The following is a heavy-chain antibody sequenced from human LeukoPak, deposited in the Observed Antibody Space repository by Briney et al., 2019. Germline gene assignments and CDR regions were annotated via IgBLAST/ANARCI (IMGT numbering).Heavy chain of an antibody. V-gene: IGHV3-21*01. J-gene: IGHJ5*02. CDR2: ISSSSSYI. CDR1: GFTFSSYG. Sequence: PGGSLRLSCAASGFTFSSYGMSWVRQAPGKGLEWVSSISSSSSYIYYADSVKGRFTISRDNAKNSLYLQMNSLRAEDTAVYYCARDLGQYYDTSDNWFDPWGQGTLVTVSS. CDR3: ARDLGQYYDTSDNWFDP. D-gene: IGHD3-22*01.